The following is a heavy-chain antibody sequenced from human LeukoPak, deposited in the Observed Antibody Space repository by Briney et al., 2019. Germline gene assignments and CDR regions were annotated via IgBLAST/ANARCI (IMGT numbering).Heavy chain of an antibody. CDR3: ANPTYDSSGSDY. CDR2: IRYDGSNK. J-gene: IGHJ4*02. Sequence: PGGSLRLSCAASGFTFSSYGMHWVRQAPGKGLEWVAFIRYDGSNKYYADSVKGRFTISRDNSKNTLYLQMNSLRAVDTAVYYCANPTYDSSGSDYWGQGTLVTVSS. V-gene: IGHV3-30*02. D-gene: IGHD3-22*01. CDR1: GFTFSSYG.